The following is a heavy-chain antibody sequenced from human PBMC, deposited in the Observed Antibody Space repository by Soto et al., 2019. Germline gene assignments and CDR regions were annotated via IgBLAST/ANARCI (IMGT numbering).Heavy chain of an antibody. CDR1: GFTFRSYV. CDR3: VKDKLHRGSYENGYFDL. Sequence: QGQLVESGGGVVQPGRSLRLACAASGFTFRSYVMHWVRQAPGKVLLWLAVISFDGDYTFHADSVRGRFTISRDNSKNTMFLDMISLRAEDTAVYYCVKDKLHRGSYENGYFDLWGRGTLVTVSS. J-gene: IGHJ2*01. CDR2: ISFDGDYT. D-gene: IGHD1-26*01. V-gene: IGHV3-30*18.